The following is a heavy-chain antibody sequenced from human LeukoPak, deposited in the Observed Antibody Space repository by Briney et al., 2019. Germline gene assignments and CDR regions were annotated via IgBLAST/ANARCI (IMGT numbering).Heavy chain of an antibody. CDR3: ARDPGDYDFWSGYYGGFFDY. CDR2: ISSSSSYI. J-gene: IGHJ4*02. Sequence: GGSLRLSCAASGFTFSSYSMNWVRQAPGKGLEWVSSISSSSSYIYYADSVKGRFTISRDNAKNSLYLQMNSLRAEDTAVYYCARDPGDYDFWSGYYGGFFDYWGQGTLVTVTS. CDR1: GFTFSSYS. D-gene: IGHD3-3*01. V-gene: IGHV3-21*01.